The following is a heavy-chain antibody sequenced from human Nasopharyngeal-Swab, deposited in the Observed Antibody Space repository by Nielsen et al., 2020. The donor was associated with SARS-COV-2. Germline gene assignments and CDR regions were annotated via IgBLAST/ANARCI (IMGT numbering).Heavy chain of an antibody. CDR1: GFTFSSYT. V-gene: IGHV3-21*01. Sequence: GGSLRLSCAASGFTFSSYTMNWVRQAPGKGLEWVSSISSSSYIYYTDSVKGRFTISRDNAKNSLYLQMNSLRAEDTAVYYCAREGTVTQHEAFDLWGQGTLVTVS. J-gene: IGHJ3*01. D-gene: IGHD4-11*01. CDR3: AREGTVTQHEAFDL. CDR2: ISSSSYI.